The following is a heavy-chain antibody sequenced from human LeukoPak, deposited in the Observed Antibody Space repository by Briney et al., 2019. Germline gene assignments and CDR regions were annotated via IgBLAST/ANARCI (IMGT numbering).Heavy chain of an antibody. Sequence: PGGSLRLSCTASGFAFDEHGMSWVRQVPGKGLEWVSGINWSGGSTGYADPLRGRFTISRDNAKNSLYLQMNSLRAEDTALYYCASGHITPGRFDYWGQGTLVTVSS. D-gene: IGHD2-21*01. CDR3: ASGHITPGRFDY. CDR2: INWSGGST. CDR1: GFAFDEHG. J-gene: IGHJ4*02. V-gene: IGHV3-20*04.